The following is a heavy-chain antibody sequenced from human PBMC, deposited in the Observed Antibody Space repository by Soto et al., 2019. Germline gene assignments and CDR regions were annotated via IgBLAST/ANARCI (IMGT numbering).Heavy chain of an antibody. CDR3: ARGLPYYDILPGYHRDGRWFGP. J-gene: IGHJ5*02. V-gene: IGHV4-34*01. Sequence: SDTLSLTCAVHGGSIIGYYWSWIRQPPGKGLEWIGEINHSGSTNYNPSLKSRVTISVDTSKNQFSLKLSSVTAADTAVYYCARGLPYYDILPGYHRDGRWFGPWGQGTLVT. D-gene: IGHD3-9*01. CDR1: GGSIIGYY. CDR2: INHSGST.